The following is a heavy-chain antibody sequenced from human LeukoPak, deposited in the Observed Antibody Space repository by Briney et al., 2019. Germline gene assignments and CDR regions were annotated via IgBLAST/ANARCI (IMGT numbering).Heavy chain of an antibody. J-gene: IGHJ4*02. CDR3: ARALDSSSSRYQAFEE. D-gene: IGHD2-2*01. CDR1: GFTFSNYW. V-gene: IGHV3-7*01. Sequence: GSLRLSCSASGFTFSNYWMSWVRQAPGKGLEWVANIKQDESEKYYVDSVKGRLTISRDNAKSALYLQMTSLRAEDTAVYYCARALDSSSSRYQAFEEWGQGTLVTVSS. CDR2: IKQDESEK.